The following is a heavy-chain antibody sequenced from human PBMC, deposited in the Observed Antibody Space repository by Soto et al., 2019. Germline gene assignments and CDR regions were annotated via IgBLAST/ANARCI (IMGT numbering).Heavy chain of an antibody. J-gene: IGHJ4*02. Sequence: QLQLQESGPGLVKASETLSLTCAVSGASISSSSSYWGWIRQPPGKGLEWIGNIYYIGNTYYNPSLKRRLAISIDSSKTRFSLKLNSVTTAETAVYYCGAQAYVAKGYHFETWGLGNLVTDSS. CDR3: GAQAYVAKGYHFET. CDR2: IYYIGNT. CDR1: GASISSSSSY. V-gene: IGHV4-39*02. D-gene: IGHD1-1*01.